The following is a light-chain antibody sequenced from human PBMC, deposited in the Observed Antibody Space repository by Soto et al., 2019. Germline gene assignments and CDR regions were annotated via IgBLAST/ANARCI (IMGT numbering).Light chain of an antibody. V-gene: IGKV1-5*03. CDR1: QSISVW. CDR3: QQYSSYSPET. CDR2: KAS. Sequence: DIQMTQSPSSLSSSVAERFTITCRANQSISVWLAWYQQKPGKAPKVLIYKASRLESGVPSRFSGSGSGTEFTLTISSLQPDDFATYYCQQYSSYSPETFGQGTKVDIK. J-gene: IGKJ1*01.